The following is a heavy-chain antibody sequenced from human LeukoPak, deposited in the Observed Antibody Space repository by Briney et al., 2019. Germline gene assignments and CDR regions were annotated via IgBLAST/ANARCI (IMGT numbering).Heavy chain of an antibody. Sequence: SETLSLTCAVSDYSVTSAYYWGWIRQFPGKELEWIGSIFHGETTYYNPSLESRVTISVDPSKNQFSLRLTSVTAADTAVYYCARVGSSWYWDDYWGQGTLVAVSS. CDR1: DYSVTSAYY. J-gene: IGHJ4*02. D-gene: IGHD6-13*01. CDR2: IFHGETT. CDR3: ARVGSSWYWDDY. V-gene: IGHV4-38-2*01.